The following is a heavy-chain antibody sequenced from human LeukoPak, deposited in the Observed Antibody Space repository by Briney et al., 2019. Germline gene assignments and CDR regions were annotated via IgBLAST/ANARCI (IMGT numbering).Heavy chain of an antibody. V-gene: IGHV1-2*02. Sequence: ASVKVSCKASGYTFIGYYMHGVRQAPGQGLEWMGWINPNSGGTNYAQRFQGRVTMTRDRSISTAYMELSRLRSDDTAVYYCARDGRYSSPYYMDVWGKGTTVTVSS. CDR3: ARDGRYSSPYYMDV. J-gene: IGHJ6*03. CDR1: GYTFIGYY. CDR2: INPNSGGT. D-gene: IGHD6-13*01.